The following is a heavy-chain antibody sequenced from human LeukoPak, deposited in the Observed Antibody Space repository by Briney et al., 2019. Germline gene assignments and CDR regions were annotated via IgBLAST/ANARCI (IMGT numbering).Heavy chain of an antibody. CDR1: GFTLSSHW. V-gene: IGHV3-7*01. CDR3: GEWNKRGIAPQLDY. D-gene: IGHD1-1*01. J-gene: IGHJ4*02. Sequence: GGSLRLSCAASGFTLSSHWMTWVRQAPGKGLEWVANINQDASAKYYVASVRGRFTISRDNAKNSIYLQMNSLRVDDTAVYYCGEWNKRGIAPQLDYWGQGTLVPVSS. CDR2: INQDASAK.